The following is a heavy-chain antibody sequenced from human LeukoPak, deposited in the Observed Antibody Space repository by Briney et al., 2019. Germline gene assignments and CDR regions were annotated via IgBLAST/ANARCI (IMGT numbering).Heavy chain of an antibody. CDR1: GGSISSSTW. Sequence: SETLSLTCAVSGGSISSSTWWTWVRLPPGKGLEWIGEVFHSGSTNFNPSLKSRLTMSVDESKHEFSLKLTSVTAADTAVYYCARVYCSGGSCVFDYWGQGTLVTVSS. CDR3: ARVYCSGGSCVFDY. V-gene: IGHV4-4*02. CDR2: VFHSGST. D-gene: IGHD2-15*01. J-gene: IGHJ4*02.